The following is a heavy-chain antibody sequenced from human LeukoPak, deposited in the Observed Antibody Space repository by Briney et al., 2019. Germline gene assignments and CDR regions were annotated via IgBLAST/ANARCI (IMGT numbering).Heavy chain of an antibody. CDR3: AREAIVVVPSPTPAGFDP. CDR2: IFYSGST. J-gene: IGHJ5*02. Sequence: SETLSLTCTVSGGSINSGDYYWNWIRQHPGKGLEWIGYIFYSGSTFYNPSLKSRLTISIDTSKNQFSLKLSSVTAADTAVYYCAREAIVVVPSPTPAGFDPWGQGTLVTVSS. CDR1: GGSINSGDYY. V-gene: IGHV4-31*03. D-gene: IGHD2-2*01.